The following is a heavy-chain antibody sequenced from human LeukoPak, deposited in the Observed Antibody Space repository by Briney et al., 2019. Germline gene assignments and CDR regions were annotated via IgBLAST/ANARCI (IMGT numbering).Heavy chain of an antibody. Sequence: SGGSPRLSCAASGFTFSSYAMHWVRQAPGKGLEYVSAISSNGGSTYYANSVKGRFTISRDNSKNTLYLQMGSLRAEDMAVYYCARDSIVATFDYWGQGTLVTVSS. V-gene: IGHV3-64*01. CDR3: ARDSIVATFDY. D-gene: IGHD5-12*01. CDR2: ISSNGGST. CDR1: GFTFSSYA. J-gene: IGHJ4*02.